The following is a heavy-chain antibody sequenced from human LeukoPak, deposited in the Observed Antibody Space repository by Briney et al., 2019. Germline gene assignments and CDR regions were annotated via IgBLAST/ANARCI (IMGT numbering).Heavy chain of an antibody. D-gene: IGHD2-15*01. J-gene: IGHJ4*02. Sequence: SEGLSLTSAVDGGSLGGYYWRWVRQPAGNGRGWIGEVNHSGTTNYNPSHKRRLTIAVDTSKNQSSMKLSSVTAADTAEYYSAKNKYCSGGSCYSGRLDYWGPGTLVTASS. CDR2: VNHSGTT. CDR1: GGSLGGYY. V-gene: IGHV4-34*01. CDR3: AKNKYCSGGSCYSGRLDY.